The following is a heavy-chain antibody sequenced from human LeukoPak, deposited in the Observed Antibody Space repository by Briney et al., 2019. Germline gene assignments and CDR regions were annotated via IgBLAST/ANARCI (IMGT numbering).Heavy chain of an antibody. Sequence: SETLSLTCTVSDASINSGSYYWTWIRQPAGKGLQWIGRVYISGSTNYNPSLKSRVTISVDTSKKQFSLNLNSVTAADTAVYYCARGRDGDKSGALDYWGQGTLVTVSS. V-gene: IGHV4-61*02. D-gene: IGHD5-24*01. CDR1: DASINSGSYY. J-gene: IGHJ4*02. CDR2: VYISGST. CDR3: ARGRDGDKSGALDY.